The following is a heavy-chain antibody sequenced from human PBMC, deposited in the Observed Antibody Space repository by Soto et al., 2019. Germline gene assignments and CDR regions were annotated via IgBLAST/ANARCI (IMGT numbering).Heavy chain of an antibody. V-gene: IGHV3-21*01. D-gene: IGHD2-15*01. J-gene: IGHJ5*02. CDR3: ARDLRTPSKDFWLEP. CDR1: GFTFSSYS. CDR2: ISSSSSYI. Sequence: GGSLRLSCAASGFTFSSYSMNWVRQAPGKGLEWVSSISSSSSYIYYADSVKGRFTISRDNAKNSLYLQMNSLRAEDTAVYYCARDLRTPSKDFWLEPWGQGTLVTVSS.